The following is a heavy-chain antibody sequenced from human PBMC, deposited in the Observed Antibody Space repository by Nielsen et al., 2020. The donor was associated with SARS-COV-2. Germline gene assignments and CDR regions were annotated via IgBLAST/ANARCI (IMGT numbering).Heavy chain of an antibody. J-gene: IGHJ4*02. CDR3: ARNSDDYYDISGDHYRSYSFDH. CDR2: IWYDGSNK. CDR1: GFTFSSYG. D-gene: IGHD3-22*01. Sequence: GESLKISCAASGFTFSSYGMHWVRQAPGKGLEWVAVIWYDGSNKYYADSVKGRFTISRDNSKNTLYLQMNSLRAEDTAVYYCARNSDDYYDISGDHYRSYSFDHWGQGTLVTVSS. V-gene: IGHV3-33*01.